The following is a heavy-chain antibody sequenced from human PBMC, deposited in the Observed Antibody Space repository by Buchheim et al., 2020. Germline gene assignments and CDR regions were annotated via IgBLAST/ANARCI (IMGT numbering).Heavy chain of an antibody. Sequence: QVQLVESGGGVVQPGRSLRLSCAASGFTFSSYGMHWVRQAPGKGLEWVAVIWYDGSNKYYADSVKGRFTISRDNAKNSLYLQMNSLRAEDTAVYYCARDPAYYDFWSGYYTPYGYYGMDVWGQGTT. CDR3: ARDPAYYDFWSGYYTPYGYYGMDV. J-gene: IGHJ6*02. CDR1: GFTFSSYG. CDR2: IWYDGSNK. D-gene: IGHD3-3*01. V-gene: IGHV3-33*01.